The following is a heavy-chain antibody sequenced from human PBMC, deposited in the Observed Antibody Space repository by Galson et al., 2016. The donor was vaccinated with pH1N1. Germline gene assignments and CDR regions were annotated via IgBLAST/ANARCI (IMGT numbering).Heavy chain of an antibody. Sequence: SVKVSCKASGYTFTGYYMHWVRQAPGQGLEWMGWINPNSGGTKYAQKCQGRVTMTRDPPISTAYMELSRLRSDDTAVYYCARRGRSTSHYYYGMDVWGQGTTVTVSS. D-gene: IGHD2-2*01. J-gene: IGHJ6*02. CDR3: ARRGRSTSHYYYGMDV. V-gene: IGHV1-2*02. CDR1: GYTFTGYY. CDR2: INPNSGGT.